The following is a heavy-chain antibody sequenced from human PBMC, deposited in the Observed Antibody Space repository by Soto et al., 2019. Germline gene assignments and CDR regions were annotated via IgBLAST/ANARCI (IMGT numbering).Heavy chain of an antibody. CDR1: GYTFTDYD. Sequence: QVQLVQSGAEVKTPGASVKVSCKASGYTFTDYDSNWVRQAPGQGLEWVGRMNPSSGKTDYAQNFQARVTMTGDTSISTAYLELSNLGYEDTAVFYCSTWGRDGWYTGFFWGQGTLVTVAS. CDR2: MNPSSGKT. V-gene: IGHV1-8*01. D-gene: IGHD6-19*01. CDR3: STWGRDGWYTGFF. J-gene: IGHJ4*02.